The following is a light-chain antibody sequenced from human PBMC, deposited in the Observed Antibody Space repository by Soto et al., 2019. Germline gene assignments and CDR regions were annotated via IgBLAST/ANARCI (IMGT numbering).Light chain of an antibody. J-gene: IGKJ4*01. V-gene: IGKV3-11*01. CDR3: KQRNSWPPLT. CDR1: QSVNSY. Sequence: EIVLTQSPATLSLSPGERATLSCRASQSVNSYLAWYQQKPGQAPRLLIYDASNRATGIPARFSGSGSGTDFTLTISSLEPEDFAVYYCKQRNSWPPLTFGGGTKVEIK. CDR2: DAS.